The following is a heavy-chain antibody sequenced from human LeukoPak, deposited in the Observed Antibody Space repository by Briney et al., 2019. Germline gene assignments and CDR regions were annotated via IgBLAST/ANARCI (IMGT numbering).Heavy chain of an antibody. D-gene: IGHD3-22*01. Sequence: SQTLSLTCTVSGGSIGSGSYYWSWIRQPAGKGLEWIVRIYTSGSTNYNPSLKSRVTISVDTSKNQFSLKLSSVTAADTAVYYCARGGGTMIVVPLDYWGQGTLVTVSS. CDR3: ARGGGTMIVVPLDY. V-gene: IGHV4-61*02. CDR1: GGSIGSGSYY. J-gene: IGHJ4*02. CDR2: IYTSGST.